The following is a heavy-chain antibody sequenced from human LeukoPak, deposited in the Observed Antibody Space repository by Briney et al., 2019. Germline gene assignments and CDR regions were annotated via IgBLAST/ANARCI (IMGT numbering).Heavy chain of an antibody. D-gene: IGHD3-10*01. Sequence: GGSLRLSCAASGFTFSDYYISWIRQAPGKGLEWVSYISSSGSTIYYADSVKGRFTISRDNAKNSLYLQMNSLRAEDTAVYYYARVNYGSGSYDFDYWGQGTLVTVSS. CDR1: GFTFSDYY. V-gene: IGHV3-11*01. CDR2: ISSSGSTI. CDR3: ARVNYGSGSYDFDY. J-gene: IGHJ4*02.